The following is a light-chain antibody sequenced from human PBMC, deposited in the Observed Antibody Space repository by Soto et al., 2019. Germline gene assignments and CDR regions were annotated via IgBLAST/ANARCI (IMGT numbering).Light chain of an antibody. CDR1: QGISNE. J-gene: IGKJ3*01. V-gene: IGKV1-27*01. Sequence: DIQMTQSPSSLSTFVGDRVTITCRASQGISNELAWYQQKPGKVPKLLIYAASTFQSAVQSRFSGSRSGTDFALTISSLQREDVATYYCPKYNTAPFTFAPGTKVGIK. CDR3: PKYNTAPFT. CDR2: AAS.